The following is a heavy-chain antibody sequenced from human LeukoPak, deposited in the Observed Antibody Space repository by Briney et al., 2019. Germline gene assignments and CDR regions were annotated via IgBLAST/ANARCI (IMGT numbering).Heavy chain of an antibody. CDR3: AKVNYYHPYF. CDR2: ISGSGGST. V-gene: IGHV3-23*01. J-gene: IGHJ4*02. D-gene: IGHD3-22*01. Sequence: GGSLRLSCAASGFTFSSYAMSWVRQAPGKGLEWVSAISGSGGSTYYADSVKGRFTISRDNFQNTLFLQLNSLRVDDTAVYYCAKVNYYHPYFWGQGTLVTVSS. CDR1: GFTFSSYA.